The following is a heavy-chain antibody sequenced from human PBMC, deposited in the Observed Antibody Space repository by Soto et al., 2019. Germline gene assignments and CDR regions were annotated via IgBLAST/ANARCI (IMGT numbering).Heavy chain of an antibody. CDR1: GFTFSSYA. D-gene: IGHD6-13*01. J-gene: IGHJ4*02. V-gene: IGHV3-64D*06. CDR3: VKDFGGSWIESTDYFDY. Sequence: GGSLRLSCSASGFTFSSYAMHWVRQAQGKGLEYVSAISSNGGSTYYADTVKGRFTISRDNSKNTLYLKMSSLRAEDTAVYYCVKDFGGSWIESTDYFDYWGQGTLVTVSS. CDR2: ISSNGGST.